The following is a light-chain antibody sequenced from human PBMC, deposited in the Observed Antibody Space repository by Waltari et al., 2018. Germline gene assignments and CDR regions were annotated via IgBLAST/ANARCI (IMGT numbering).Light chain of an antibody. CDR2: EDT. J-gene: IGLJ2*01. V-gene: IGLV2-23*02. CDR3: CSYRGGGTFR. Sequence: QSAPTQPASVSGSPGQSNTISCTGTTSDIGSFNHVSGNQRHPGKAPKVLIYEDTKRPSAAANRFSGSKADNTASRTISGLQAEDEAEYYCCSYRGGGTFRFGGGTRLTVL. CDR1: TSDIGSFNH.